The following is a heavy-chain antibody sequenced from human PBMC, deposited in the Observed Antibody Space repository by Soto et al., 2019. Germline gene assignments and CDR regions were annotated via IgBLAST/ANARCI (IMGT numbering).Heavy chain of an antibody. CDR2: INPNSGGT. V-gene: IGHV1-2*04. Sequence: QVQLVQSGAEVKKPGASVKVSCKASGYTFTGYYMYWVRQAPGQGLEWMGWINPNSGGTNYAQKFQGWVTMTRDTSISTAYMELSRLRSDDTAVYYCARDLGYCSGGSCSPSSGYFDYWGQGTLVTVSS. CDR3: ARDLGYCSGGSCSPSSGYFDY. D-gene: IGHD2-15*01. J-gene: IGHJ4*02. CDR1: GYTFTGYY.